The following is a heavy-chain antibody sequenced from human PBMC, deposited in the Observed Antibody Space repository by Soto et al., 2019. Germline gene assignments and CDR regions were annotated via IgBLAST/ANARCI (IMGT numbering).Heavy chain of an antibody. CDR2: ISGSGDSI. J-gene: IGHJ4*02. CDR1: GFTFSNYA. D-gene: IGHD7-27*01. V-gene: IGHV3-23*01. CDR3: STGRQMGY. Sequence: EVQVLESGGDLAQPGGSLRLSCAASGFTFSNYAMTWVRQAPGKGLEWVSTISGSGDSIYYADSVKGRFTISRDNSKNSLYLQMNSQRADDWAVYYCSTGRQMGYWGQGTLVIVSS.